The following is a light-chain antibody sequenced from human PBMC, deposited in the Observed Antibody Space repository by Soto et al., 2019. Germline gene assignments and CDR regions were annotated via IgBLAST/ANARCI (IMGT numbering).Light chain of an antibody. CDR2: DNN. CDR3: ETWDNSLSAVI. CDR1: SSNIGNNY. V-gene: IGLV1-51*01. Sequence: QSVLTQPPSVSAAPGQKVTISCSGSSSNIGNNYVSWYQQFPGTAPQLLIYDNNKRPSGIPDRFSGSKSGTSATLGITGLQTGDEADYYCETWDNSLSAVIFGGGTKLTVL. J-gene: IGLJ2*01.